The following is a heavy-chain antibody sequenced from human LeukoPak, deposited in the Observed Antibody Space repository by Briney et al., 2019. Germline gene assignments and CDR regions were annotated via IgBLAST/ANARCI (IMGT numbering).Heavy chain of an antibody. CDR1: ELTFSSYT. CDR3: ARGRVATIGTTSGIDY. D-gene: IGHD5-12*01. CDR2: ISTSSSYI. Sequence: GGSLRLSCAASELTFSSYTMNWVRQAPGKGLEWVSSISTSSSYIYYADSVKGRFTISRDNAKNSLYLQMNSLRAEDTAVYYCARGRVATIGTTSGIDYWGQGTLVTVSS. V-gene: IGHV3-21*01. J-gene: IGHJ4*02.